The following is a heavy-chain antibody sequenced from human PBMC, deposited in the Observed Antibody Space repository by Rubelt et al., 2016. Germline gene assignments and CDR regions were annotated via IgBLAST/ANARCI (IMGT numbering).Heavy chain of an antibody. V-gene: IGHV3-33*01. Sequence: GRSLRLSCAASGFTFSNYGMHWVRQAPGKGLEWVAIIWYDGGNKYYADSVKGRFTISRDNSKNTLYLQMNSLRVEDTGVYYCIRAAYLITMIRGVMRPIYYGMDVWGQGTTVTVSS. D-gene: IGHD3-10*01. CDR1: GFTFSNYG. J-gene: IGHJ6*02. CDR3: IRAAYLITMIRGVMRPIYYGMDV. CDR2: IWYDGGNK.